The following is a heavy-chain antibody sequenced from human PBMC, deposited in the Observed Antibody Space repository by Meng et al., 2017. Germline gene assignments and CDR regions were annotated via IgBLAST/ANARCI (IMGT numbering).Heavy chain of an antibody. CDR3: ARRGIAARPFYY. CDR2: INHSGST. J-gene: IGHJ4*02. V-gene: IGHV4-34*01. Sequence: QVQLQAWGAGLLKPSGTLSLTCAVYGGSFSGYYWSWTRQPPGKGLEWIGEINHSGSTNYNPSLKSRVTISVDTSKNQFSLKLSSVTAADTAVYYCARRGIAARPFYYWGQGTLVTVSS. CDR1: GGSFSGYY. D-gene: IGHD6-6*01.